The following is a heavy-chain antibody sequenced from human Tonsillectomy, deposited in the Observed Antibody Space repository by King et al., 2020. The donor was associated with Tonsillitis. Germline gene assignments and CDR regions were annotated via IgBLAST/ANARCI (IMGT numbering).Heavy chain of an antibody. D-gene: IGHD3-3*01. CDR1: GYSISSAYY. CDR3: ARDPAFYDFWSGPHWHFDL. CDR2: IYHSGST. Sequence: QLQLQESGPGLVKPSETLSLTCTVSGYSISSAYYWGWIRQPPGKGLEWIGIIYHSGSTYYNPSLKNRVTISVDTSKNQFSLNLNSVTAADTAVYYCARDPAFYDFWSGPHWHFDLWGRGTLVTVSS. V-gene: IGHV4-38-2*02. J-gene: IGHJ2*01.